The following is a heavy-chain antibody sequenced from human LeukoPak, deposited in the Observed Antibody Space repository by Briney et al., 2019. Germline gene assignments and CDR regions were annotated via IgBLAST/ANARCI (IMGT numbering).Heavy chain of an antibody. CDR3: ARXAAAGGHYFDY. CDR1: GGSFSGYY. D-gene: IGHD6-13*01. V-gene: IGHV4-34*01. J-gene: IGHJ4*02. Sequence: SETLSLTCAVYGGSFSGYYWSWIRQPPGKGPEWIGQINHSGSTNYNPSLKSRVTISVDTSKNQFSLKLSSVTAADTAVYYCARXAAAGGHYFDYWGQGTLVTVSS. CDR2: INHSGST.